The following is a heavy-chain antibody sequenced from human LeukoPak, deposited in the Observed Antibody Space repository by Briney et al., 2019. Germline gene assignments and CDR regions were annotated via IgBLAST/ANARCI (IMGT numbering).Heavy chain of an antibody. D-gene: IGHD2-2*01. CDR3: ARDRVPGGQLLPPDY. CDR2: ISYDGSNK. V-gene: IGHV3-30-3*01. CDR1: GFSFSSYA. Sequence: TGGSLRLSCAASGFSFSSYAIHWVRQAPGKGLEWVAVISYDGSNKYYADSVKGRFTISRDNSKNTLYLQMNSLRAEDTAVYYCARDRVPGGQLLPPDYWGQGTLVTVSS. J-gene: IGHJ4*02.